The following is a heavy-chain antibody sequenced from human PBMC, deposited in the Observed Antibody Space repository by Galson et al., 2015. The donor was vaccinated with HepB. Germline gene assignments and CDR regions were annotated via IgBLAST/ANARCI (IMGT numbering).Heavy chain of an antibody. CDR1: GFTFSTYP. CDR2: INSDGSST. CDR3: TSTMVTQFDY. V-gene: IGHV3-74*01. D-gene: IGHD4-23*01. J-gene: IGHJ4*02. Sequence: SLRLSCAASGFTFSTYPMDWVRQAPGKGLVWVSSINSDGSSTSHADSVKGRFTISRDNAKNTLYLQMNSLRVEDTAMYYCTSTMVTQFDYWSQGALVTVSS.